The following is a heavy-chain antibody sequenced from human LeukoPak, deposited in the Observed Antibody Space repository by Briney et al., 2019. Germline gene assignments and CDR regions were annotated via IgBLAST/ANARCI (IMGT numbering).Heavy chain of an antibody. J-gene: IGHJ4*02. D-gene: IGHD4/OR15-4a*01. CDR3: ARRAGAYSHPYDY. CDR2: ISSNDFYI. V-gene: IGHV3-21*04. CDR1: GLTFSDYT. Sequence: GGSLRLSCAASGLTFSDYTTNWVRQVPGKGLEWVAFISSNDFYIYYADLVKGRFTISRDNSKNTLYLQMNSLRAEDTAVYYCARRAGAYSHPYDYWGQGTLVTVSS.